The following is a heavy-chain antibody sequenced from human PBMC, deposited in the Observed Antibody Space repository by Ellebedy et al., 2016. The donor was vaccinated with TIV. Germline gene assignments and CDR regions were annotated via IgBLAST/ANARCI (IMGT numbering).Heavy chain of an antibody. V-gene: IGHV3-23*01. CDR1: GFTFSTYW. CDR2: ISGSGGST. CDR3: AKFGVVVPAANIRSAFDI. J-gene: IGHJ3*02. Sequence: GESLKISXAASGFTFSTYWMTWVRQAPGKGLEWVSAISGSGGSTYYADSVKGRFTISRDNSKNTLYLQMNSLRAEDTAVYYCAKFGVVVPAANIRSAFDIWGQGTMVTVSS. D-gene: IGHD2-2*01.